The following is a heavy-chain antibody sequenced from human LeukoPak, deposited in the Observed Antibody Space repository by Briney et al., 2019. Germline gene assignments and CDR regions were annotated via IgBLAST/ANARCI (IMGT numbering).Heavy chain of an antibody. CDR1: GFTVSCNY. CDR3: ARSDSSVTPFDY. D-gene: IGHD3-22*01. V-gene: IGHV3-66*02. Sequence: GGSLRLSCAASGFTVSCNYMSLVRQAPGEGLEWGSVIYRGGSTYYADSVQGRFTISRDNSKNTLYLQMSSLGAEDTAVYYCARSDSSVTPFDYWGQGTLVTVSS. J-gene: IGHJ4*02. CDR2: IYRGGST.